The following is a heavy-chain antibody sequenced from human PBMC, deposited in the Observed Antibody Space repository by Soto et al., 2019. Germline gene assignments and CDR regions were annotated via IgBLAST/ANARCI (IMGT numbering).Heavy chain of an antibody. CDR1: GYIFSNYA. J-gene: IGHJ4*02. CDR3: ARERGDDYDDY. CDR2: INAGKGDT. Sequence: GASVKVSCKASGYIFSNYAIHWVRQAPGQRLEWMGWINAGKGDTIYSQKFQDRISINRDTSASTAYMEMGRLRPEDTAMYYCARERGDDYDDYWGQGTLVTVSS. D-gene: IGHD3-16*01. V-gene: IGHV1-3*01.